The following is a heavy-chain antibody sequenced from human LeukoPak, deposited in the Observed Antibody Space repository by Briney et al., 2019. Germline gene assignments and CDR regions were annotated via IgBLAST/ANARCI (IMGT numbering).Heavy chain of an antibody. CDR2: ISSTSSHT. CDR1: GFTFSDSY. J-gene: IGHJ5*02. Sequence: GGSLRLSCAASGFTFSDSYMSWIRQAAGKGLEWISYISSTSSHTNYADSVKGRFTISRDNAKRSLYLQMNSLRAEDTAVYYCARGSARWFDPWGQGTMVTVSS. V-gene: IGHV3-11*05. CDR3: ARGSARWFDP.